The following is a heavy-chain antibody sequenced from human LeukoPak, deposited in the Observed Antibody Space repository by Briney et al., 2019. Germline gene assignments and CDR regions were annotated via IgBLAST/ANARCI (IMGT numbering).Heavy chain of an antibody. CDR2: ISSSSSYI. Sequence: GGSLRLSCAASGFTFSSYSMNWVRQAPGKGLEWVSSISSSSSYIYYADSVKGRFTISRDNAKNSLYLQMNSLRAEDTAVYYCARDLRFLEWLHDAFDIWGQGTMVTVSS. J-gene: IGHJ3*02. CDR1: GFTFSSYS. D-gene: IGHD3-3*01. V-gene: IGHV3-21*01. CDR3: ARDLRFLEWLHDAFDI.